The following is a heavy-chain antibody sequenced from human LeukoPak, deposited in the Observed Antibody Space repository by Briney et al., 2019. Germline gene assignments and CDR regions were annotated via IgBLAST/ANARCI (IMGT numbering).Heavy chain of an antibody. CDR1: GYTLTELS. Sequence: ASVKVSCKVSGYTLTELSMLWVRQAPGKGLEWMGGFDPEDGETIYAQKFQGRVTMTEDTSTDTAYMELSSLRSEDTAVYYCATVGSGSSGYYPSYYYGMDVWGQGTTVTVSS. J-gene: IGHJ6*02. V-gene: IGHV1-24*01. D-gene: IGHD3-22*01. CDR3: ATVGSGSSGYYPSYYYGMDV. CDR2: FDPEDGET.